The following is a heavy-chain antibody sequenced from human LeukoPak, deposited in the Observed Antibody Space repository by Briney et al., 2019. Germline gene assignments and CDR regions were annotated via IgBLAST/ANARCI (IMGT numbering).Heavy chain of an antibody. CDR2: IYYSGRT. Sequence: PSETLSLTCSVSGGSISSYYWSWIRQPPGKGLEWIGYIYYSGRTSYNPSLKSRVTKSVDTSKNQFSLRLSSVTAADTAVYYCAREVDYYDTSDYFPLGYWGQGTLVTVSS. J-gene: IGHJ4*02. CDR3: AREVDYYDTSDYFPLGY. V-gene: IGHV4-59*01. CDR1: GGSISSYY. D-gene: IGHD3-22*01.